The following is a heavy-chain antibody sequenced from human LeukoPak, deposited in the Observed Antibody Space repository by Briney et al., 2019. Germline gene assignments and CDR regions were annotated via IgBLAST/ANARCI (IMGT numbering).Heavy chain of an antibody. Sequence: ASVKVSCKASGYTFTSYAMHWVRQAPGQRLEWMGWINAGNGNTKYSQKFQGRVTITRDTSASTAYMELSSLRSEDTAMYYCARSTMVRGVIITELDYWGQGTLVTVSS. V-gene: IGHV1-3*01. D-gene: IGHD3-10*01. CDR1: GYTFTSYA. J-gene: IGHJ4*02. CDR2: INAGNGNT. CDR3: ARSTMVRGVIITELDY.